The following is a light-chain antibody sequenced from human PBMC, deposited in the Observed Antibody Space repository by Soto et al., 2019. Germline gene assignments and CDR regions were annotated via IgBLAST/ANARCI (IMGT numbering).Light chain of an antibody. V-gene: IGKV3-20*01. CDR3: QQYGSSPPLT. CDR2: GAS. J-gene: IGKJ4*01. CDR1: QSFTSRS. Sequence: ELVLTQSPGTLSLSPGESATLSCRGSQSFTSRSLAWYQQKPGLAPRLLIYGASNRATGIPDRFSGSGSGTDFTPTISRLEPEDFAVYYCQQYGSSPPLTFGGGTKVDIK.